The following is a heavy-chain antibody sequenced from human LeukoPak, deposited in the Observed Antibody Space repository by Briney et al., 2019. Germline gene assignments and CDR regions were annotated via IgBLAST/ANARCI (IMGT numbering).Heavy chain of an antibody. V-gene: IGHV3-23*01. J-gene: IGHJ4*02. CDR1: GFTFSSYA. CDR2: ISGSGGST. D-gene: IGHD6-19*01. CDR3: AKSGGSSGWLY. Sequence: GGSLRLSRAASGFTFSSYAMSWVRQAPGKGLEWVSAISGSGGSTYYADSVKGRFTISRDDSKNTLYLQMHSLRAEDTAVYYCAKSGGSSGWLYWGQGTLVTVSS.